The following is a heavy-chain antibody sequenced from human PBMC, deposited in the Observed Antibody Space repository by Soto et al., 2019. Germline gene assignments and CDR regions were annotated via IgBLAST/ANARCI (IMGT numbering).Heavy chain of an antibody. Sequence: SETLSLTCAVYGGSFSGYYWSWIRQPPGKGLEWIGEINHSGSTNYNPSLKSRVTISVDTSKNQFSLKLSSVTAADTAVYYCARAYDSYFDYWGQGTLVTVS. CDR3: ARAYDSYFDY. D-gene: IGHD3-3*01. V-gene: IGHV4-34*01. CDR2: INHSGST. CDR1: GGSFSGYY. J-gene: IGHJ4*02.